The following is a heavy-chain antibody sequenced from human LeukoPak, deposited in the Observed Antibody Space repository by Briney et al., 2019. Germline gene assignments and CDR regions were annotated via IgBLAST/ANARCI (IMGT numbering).Heavy chain of an antibody. V-gene: IGHV4-39*01. CDR2: IYYSGST. J-gene: IGHJ5*02. D-gene: IGHD3-22*01. CDR3: ARHVRIVVGVNWFDP. Sequence: PSETLSLTCTVSGGSISSSSYYWGWIRQPPGKGLEWIGSIYYSGSTYYNPSLKSRVTISVDTSKNQFSLKLSSVTAADTAVYYCARHVRIVVGVNWFDPWGQGTLVTVSS. CDR1: GGSISSSSYY.